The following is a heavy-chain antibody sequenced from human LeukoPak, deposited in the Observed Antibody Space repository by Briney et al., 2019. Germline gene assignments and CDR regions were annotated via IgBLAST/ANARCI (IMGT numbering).Heavy chain of an antibody. D-gene: IGHD3-10*01. Sequence: ASVKVSCKASGCTFTSYGISWVRQAPGQGLEWMGWISAYNGNTNYAQKLQGRVTMTTDTSTSTAYMELRSLRSDDTAVYYCAREYYYGSGSYPYHYYYYMDVWGKGTTVTVSS. CDR1: GCTFTSYG. J-gene: IGHJ6*03. CDR3: AREYYYGSGSYPYHYYYYMDV. V-gene: IGHV1-18*01. CDR2: ISAYNGNT.